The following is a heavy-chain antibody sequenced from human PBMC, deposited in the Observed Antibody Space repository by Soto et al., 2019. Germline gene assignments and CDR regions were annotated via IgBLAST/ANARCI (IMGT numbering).Heavy chain of an antibody. CDR1: GYTLTELS. V-gene: IGHV1-24*01. D-gene: IGHD3-10*01. Sequence: ASVKVSCKVSGYTLTELSMHWVRQAPGKGLEWMGGFDPEDGETIYAQKFQGRVTMTEDTSTDTAYMELSSLRSEDTAVYYCATVGSGSYSTTSFDYWGQGTLVTVSS. CDR3: ATVGSGSYSTTSFDY. J-gene: IGHJ4*02. CDR2: FDPEDGET.